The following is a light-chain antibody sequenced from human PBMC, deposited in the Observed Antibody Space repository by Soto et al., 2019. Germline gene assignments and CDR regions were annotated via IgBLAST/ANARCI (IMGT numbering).Light chain of an antibody. CDR1: QPVSTF. V-gene: IGKV3-11*01. CDR2: AAS. Sequence: EVVLTQSPATLSLSPGERATLSCRASQPVSTFLAWFQQKPGQTPRLLIYAASKRATGVPARFSASGSGTDFTLNISSLEPEDVAIYFCQQRTNWPHISFGQGTRLDI. CDR3: QQRTNWPHIS. J-gene: IGKJ5*01.